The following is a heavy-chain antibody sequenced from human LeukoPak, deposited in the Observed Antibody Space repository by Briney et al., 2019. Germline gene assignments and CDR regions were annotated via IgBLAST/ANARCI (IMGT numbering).Heavy chain of an antibody. CDR2: IIPILGIA. V-gene: IGHV1-69*02. Sequence: SVKVSCKASGGTFSSYTISWVRQAPGQGLEWMGRIIPILGIANYAQKFQGRVTITADKSTGTAYMELSSLRSEDTAVYYCARAEAGYCSSTSCHARNRWFDPRGQGTLVTVSS. J-gene: IGHJ5*02. D-gene: IGHD2-2*01. CDR3: ARAEAGYCSSTSCHARNRWFDP. CDR1: GGTFSSYT.